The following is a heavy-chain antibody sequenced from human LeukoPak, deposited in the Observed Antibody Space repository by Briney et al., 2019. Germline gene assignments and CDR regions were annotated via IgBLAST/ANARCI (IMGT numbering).Heavy chain of an antibody. CDR3: AKAYYGSGSYIDY. CDR1: GFTFSSYG. J-gene: IGHJ4*02. V-gene: IGHV3-33*06. D-gene: IGHD3-10*01. Sequence: GGSLRLSWAASGFTFSSYGMHWGRQAPGKGLEGVAVIWYDGSNKYYADSVKGRFTISRHNSKNTLYLQMNSLRAEDTAVYYCAKAYYGSGSYIDYWGQGTLVTVSS. CDR2: IWYDGSNK.